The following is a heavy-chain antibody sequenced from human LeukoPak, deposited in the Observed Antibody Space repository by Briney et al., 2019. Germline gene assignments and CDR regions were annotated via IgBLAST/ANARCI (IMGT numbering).Heavy chain of an antibody. CDR3: AREGPKYSSSWWYFDY. CDR1: GGTFSSYA. J-gene: IGHJ4*02. Sequence: SVKVSCKASGGTFSSYAISWVRQAPGQGLEWMGRIIPIFGIANYAQKFQGRVTITVDKSTSTAYMELSSLRSEDTAVYYCAREGPKYSSSWWYFDYWGQGTLVTVSS. V-gene: IGHV1-69*04. D-gene: IGHD6-13*01. CDR2: IIPIFGIA.